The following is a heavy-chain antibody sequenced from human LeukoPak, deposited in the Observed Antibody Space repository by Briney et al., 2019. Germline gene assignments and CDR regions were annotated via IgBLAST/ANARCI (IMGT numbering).Heavy chain of an antibody. J-gene: IGHJ4*02. D-gene: IGHD4-23*01. CDR1: GGSISSSNW. V-gene: IGHV4-4*02. CDR2: IYHSGST. Sequence: SETLSLTCAVSGGSISSSNWWSWVRQPPGKGLEWIGEIYHSGSTNYNPSLKSRVTISVDKSKNQFSLKLSSVTAADTAVYYCARRTPSRAPRPGFDYWGQGTLVTVSS. CDR3: ARRTPSRAPRPGFDY.